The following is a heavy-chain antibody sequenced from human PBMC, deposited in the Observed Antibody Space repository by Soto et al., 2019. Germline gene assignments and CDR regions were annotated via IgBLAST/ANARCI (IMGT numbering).Heavy chain of an antibody. CDR2: IYYSGST. Sequence: SETLSLTCTVSGGSISSGGYYWSWIRQHPGKGLEWIGYIYYSGSTYYNPSLKSRVTISVDTSKNQFSLKLSSVTAADTAVYYCATNVIGYCSGGSCSVGNYWGQGTLVTVSS. CDR1: GGSISSGGYY. D-gene: IGHD2-15*01. CDR3: ATNVIGYCSGGSCSVGNY. J-gene: IGHJ4*02. V-gene: IGHV4-31*03.